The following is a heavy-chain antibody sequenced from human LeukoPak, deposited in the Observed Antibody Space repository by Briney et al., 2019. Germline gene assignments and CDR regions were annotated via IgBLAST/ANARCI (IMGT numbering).Heavy chain of an antibody. D-gene: IGHD4-23*01. CDR1: GGSISSGDYY. Sequence: SETLSLTCTVSGGSISSGDYYWSWIRQPPGKGLEWIGYIYYSGSTYYNPSLKSRVTISVDTSKNQFSPKLSSVTAADTAVYYCARARQDYGGNDGLWYFDLWGRGTLVTVSS. CDR3: ARARQDYGGNDGLWYFDL. V-gene: IGHV4-30-4*08. CDR2: IYYSGST. J-gene: IGHJ2*01.